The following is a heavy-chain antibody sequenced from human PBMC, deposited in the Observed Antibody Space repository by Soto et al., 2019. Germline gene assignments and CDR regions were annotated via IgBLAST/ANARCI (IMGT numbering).Heavy chain of an antibody. Sequence: XATLALTCAVCGGSVSGYYWSWIRQPPGKGLEWIGEINHSVSTNYNPSLKSRATISVDTSKNQFSLKLSSVTAADTAVYYCARDSAYRDWFDPWGQGTLVTVSS. V-gene: IGHV4-34*01. CDR3: ARDSAYRDWFDP. D-gene: IGHD6-25*01. J-gene: IGHJ5*02. CDR2: INHSVST. CDR1: GGSVSGYY.